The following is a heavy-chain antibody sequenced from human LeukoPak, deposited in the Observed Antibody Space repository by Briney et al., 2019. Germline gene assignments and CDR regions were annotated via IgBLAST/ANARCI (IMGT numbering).Heavy chain of an antibody. D-gene: IGHD5-24*01. V-gene: IGHV3-74*01. CDR1: GFTFSSSW. CDR2: MNADGRTI. CDR3: AKDRYGYNVGSNWFDP. J-gene: IGHJ5*02. Sequence: GGSLRLSCAASGFTFSSSWMHWVRQGPGKGLVWVARMNADGRTINYADSVKGRFTISRDNAKNSLYLQMNSLRAEDTALYYCAKDRYGYNVGSNWFDPWGQGTLVTVSS.